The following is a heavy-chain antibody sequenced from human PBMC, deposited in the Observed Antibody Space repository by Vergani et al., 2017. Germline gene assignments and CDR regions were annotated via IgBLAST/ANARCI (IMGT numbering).Heavy chain of an antibody. Sequence: QVQLQQWGAGLLKPSETLSLTCTVSGGSISSYYWSWIRQPPGKGLEWIGYIYYSGSTNYNPSLKSRVTISVDTSKNQFSLKLSPVTAADTAVYYCARGLMNYPPYYYGMDVWGQGTTVTVSS. CDR2: IYYSGST. V-gene: IGHV4-59*01. J-gene: IGHJ6*02. CDR3: ARGLMNYPPYYYGMDV. CDR1: GGSISSYY. D-gene: IGHD5-24*01.